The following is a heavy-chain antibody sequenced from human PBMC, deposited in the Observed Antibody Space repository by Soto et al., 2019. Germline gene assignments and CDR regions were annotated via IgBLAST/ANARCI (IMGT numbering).Heavy chain of an antibody. CDR3: ASRLGNNYYSYGMDV. CDR1: GYSFTSYW. D-gene: IGHD6-6*01. Sequence: EVQLVQSGAEVKKPGESLKISCKGSGYSFTSYWNGWVRQMPGKGLEWMGIIYPGDSDTRYSPSFQGQVTISADKSISTAYLQWSSLKASDTAMYYCASRLGNNYYSYGMDVWGQGTTVTVSS. CDR2: IYPGDSDT. V-gene: IGHV5-51*01. J-gene: IGHJ6*02.